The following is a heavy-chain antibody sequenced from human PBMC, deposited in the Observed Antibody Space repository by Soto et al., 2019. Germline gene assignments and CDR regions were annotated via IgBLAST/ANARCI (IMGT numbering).Heavy chain of an antibody. V-gene: IGHV1-18*01. J-gene: IGHJ5*02. CDR1: GYTFTSYG. CDR2: ISAYNGNT. CDR3: ARNAGIATANWFDP. D-gene: IGHD6-13*01. Sequence: GASVKVSCKASGYTFTSYGISWVRQAPGQGLEWMGWISAYNGNTNYAQKLQGRVTMTTDTSTSTAYMELRSLRSDDTAVYYCARNAGIATANWFDPWGQGTLVTVSS.